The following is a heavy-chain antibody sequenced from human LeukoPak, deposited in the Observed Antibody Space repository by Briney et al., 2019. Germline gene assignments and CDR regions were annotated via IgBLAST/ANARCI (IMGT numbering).Heavy chain of an antibody. CDR2: INPNSGGT. V-gene: IGHV1-2*02. Sequence: ASVKVSCTASGYTFTGYYMHWVRQAPGQGLEWMGWINPNSGGTNYAQKFQGRVTMTRDTSISTAYMELTSLRSDGTAVYYCARGDLVRGYYYMDVWGKGTTVTVSS. D-gene: IGHD6-6*01. J-gene: IGHJ6*03. CDR1: GYTFTGYY. CDR3: ARGDLVRGYYYMDV.